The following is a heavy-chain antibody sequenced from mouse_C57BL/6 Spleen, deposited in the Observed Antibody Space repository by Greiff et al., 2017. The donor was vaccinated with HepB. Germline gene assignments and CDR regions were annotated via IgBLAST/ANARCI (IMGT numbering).Heavy chain of an antibody. CDR2: IRLKSDNYAT. J-gene: IGHJ3*01. CDR3: TEGSTGFAY. CDR1: GFTFSNYW. D-gene: IGHD1-1*01. Sequence: EVQGVESGGGLVQPGGSMKLSCVASGFTFSNYWMNWVRQSPEKGLEWVAQIRLKSDNYATHYAESVKGRFTISRDDSKSSVYLQMNNLRAEDTGIYYCTEGSTGFAYWGQGTLVTVSA. V-gene: IGHV6-3*01.